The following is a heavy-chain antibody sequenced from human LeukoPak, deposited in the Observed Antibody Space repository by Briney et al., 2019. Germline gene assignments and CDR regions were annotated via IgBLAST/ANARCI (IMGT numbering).Heavy chain of an antibody. Sequence: GASVKVSCKASGYTFTSYYIHWVRQAPGQGLEWMGRINPNSGGTDYAQKFQGSVTMTRDTSISTAYMELTRLRSDDTAVYYCARGLYYFDYWGQGTLVTVSS. J-gene: IGHJ4*02. CDR1: GYTFTSYY. D-gene: IGHD2-15*01. CDR2: INPNSGGT. CDR3: ARGLYYFDY. V-gene: IGHV1-2*06.